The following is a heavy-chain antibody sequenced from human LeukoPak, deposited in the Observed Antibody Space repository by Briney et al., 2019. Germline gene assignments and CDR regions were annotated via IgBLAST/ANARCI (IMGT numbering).Heavy chain of an antibody. CDR3: AKARAFDI. Sequence: GGSLRLSCVASGFTFSNHAMSWVRQAPGKGLEWVSVITNSRGATYYADSVRGRFTISRDNSRNTLYLQMNSLRADDTAVYYCAKARAFDIWGQGTMVTDS. J-gene: IGHJ3*02. CDR2: ITNSRGAT. CDR1: GFTFSNHA. V-gene: IGHV3-23*01.